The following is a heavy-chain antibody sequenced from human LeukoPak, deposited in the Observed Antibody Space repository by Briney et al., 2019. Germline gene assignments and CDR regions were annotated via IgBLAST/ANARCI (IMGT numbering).Heavy chain of an antibody. V-gene: IGHV3-66*01. CDR1: GFTVSSSY. CDR3: ARYSDRGEWYPSY. D-gene: IGHD3-3*01. CDR2: VYSGGKT. J-gene: IGHJ4*02. Sequence: GGSLRLSCAATGFTVSSSYMSWVRQAPGKGLEWVSVVYSGGKTYYADSVKGRFSISRDYSKNMVYLQMNSLRAEDTAVYYCARYSDRGEWYPSYWGQGTLVTVSS.